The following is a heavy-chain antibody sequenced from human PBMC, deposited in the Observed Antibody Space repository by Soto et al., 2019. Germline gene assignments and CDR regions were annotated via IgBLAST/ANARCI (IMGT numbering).Heavy chain of an antibody. J-gene: IGHJ3*02. V-gene: IGHV2-5*02. CDR2: IYWDDDK. CDR1: GFSLSTSGVG. D-gene: IGHD4-17*01. Sequence: QITLKESGPTLVKPTQTLTLTCTFSGFSLSTSGVGVGWIRQPPGKALEWLALIYWDDDKRYSPSLKSRLTITKDTSKNQVVLTMTNIDPVDTATYYCAHKPNYGDYGFYAFDIWGQGTMVTVSS. CDR3: AHKPNYGDYGFYAFDI.